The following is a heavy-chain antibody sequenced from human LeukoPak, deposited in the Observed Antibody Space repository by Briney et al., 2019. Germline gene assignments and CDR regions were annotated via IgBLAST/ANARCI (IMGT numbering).Heavy chain of an antibody. CDR1: GGSISSYY. J-gene: IGHJ2*01. D-gene: IGHD3-22*01. Sequence: KPSETLSLTCTVSGGSISSYYWGWIRQPAGKGLEWSRRINTSGNTNYNPSLKSRVTMSVDTSTIHFSLKLSSVTAADTAVYYCAREEFHYDSSGYYERWYFDLWGRGTLVTVSS. CDR3: AREEFHYDSSGYYERWYFDL. V-gene: IGHV4-4*07. CDR2: INTSGNT.